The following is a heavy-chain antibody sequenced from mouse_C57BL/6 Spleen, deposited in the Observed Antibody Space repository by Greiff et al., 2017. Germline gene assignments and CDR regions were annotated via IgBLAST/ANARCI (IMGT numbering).Heavy chain of an antibody. D-gene: IGHD1-1*01. V-gene: IGHV5-17*01. CDR2: ISSGSSTI. J-gene: IGHJ3*01. CDR3: ARGDYGSSYLFAY. Sequence: DVMLVESGGGLVKPGGSLKLSCAASGLTFSDYGMHWVRQAPEKGLEWVAYISSGSSTIYYADTVKGRFTISRDNAKNTLFLQMTSLRSEDTAMYYCARGDYGSSYLFAYWGQGTLVTVSA. CDR1: GLTFSDYG.